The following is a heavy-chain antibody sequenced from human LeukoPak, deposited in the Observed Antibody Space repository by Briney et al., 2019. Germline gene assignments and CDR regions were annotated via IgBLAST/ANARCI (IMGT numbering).Heavy chain of an antibody. J-gene: IGHJ4*02. D-gene: IGHD3-10*01. Sequence: GSLRLSCTVSGFTVSSNSMGWIRQPPGKGLEWIGSIYFSGGTYYNASLKSRVTISVDTSKNQFSLKLSSVTAADTAVYYCARQTGSGLFSLPGGQGTLVTVSS. CDR3: ARQTGSGLFSLP. V-gene: IGHV4-39*01. CDR1: GFTVSSNS. CDR2: IYFSGGT.